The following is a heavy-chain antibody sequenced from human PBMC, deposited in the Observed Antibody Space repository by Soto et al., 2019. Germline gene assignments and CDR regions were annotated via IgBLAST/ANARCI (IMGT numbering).Heavy chain of an antibody. D-gene: IGHD1-26*01. J-gene: IGHJ4*02. Sequence: PSETLSLTCAVSGDSITGDNWWSWVRQPPGKGLEWIGEIHHSGTTYYNPSLKSRVTVSVDTSKNQFSLKLTSVTAVDTAVYYCARREIQGPIDYWGQGTLVTVSS. CDR1: GDSITGDNW. V-gene: IGHV4-4*02. CDR2: IHHSGTT. CDR3: ARREIQGPIDY.